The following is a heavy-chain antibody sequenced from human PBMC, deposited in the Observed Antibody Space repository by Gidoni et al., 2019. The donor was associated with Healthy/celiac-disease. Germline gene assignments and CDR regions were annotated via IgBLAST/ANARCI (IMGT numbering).Heavy chain of an antibody. D-gene: IGHD6-13*01. CDR3: ARGGSSSQPLYSSSRYRP. J-gene: IGHJ4*02. V-gene: IGHV4-34*01. CDR2: INHSGST. Sequence: QVQLQQWGAGLLKPSEALSLTCAVYGGSFSGYYWSWIRQPPGKGLEWIGEINHSGSTNYNPSLKSRVTISVDTSKNQFSLKLSSVTAADTAVYYCARGGSSSQPLYSSSRYRPWGQGTLVTVSS. CDR1: GGSFSGYY.